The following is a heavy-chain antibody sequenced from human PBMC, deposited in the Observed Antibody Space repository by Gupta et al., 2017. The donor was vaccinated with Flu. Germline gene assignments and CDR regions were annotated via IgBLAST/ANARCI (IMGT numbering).Heavy chain of an antibody. CDR1: GFTFDDYA. CDR3: AKGTSPQRLEWELLPSTFDY. Sequence: EVQLVESGGGLVQPGRSLRLSCAASGFTFDDYASHWVRQAPGKGLEWVSGISWNSGSIGYADSVKGRFTISRDNAKNSLYLQMNSLRAEDTALYYCAKGTSPQRLEWELLPSTFDYWGQGTLVTVSS. V-gene: IGHV3-9*01. J-gene: IGHJ4*02. D-gene: IGHD1-26*01. CDR2: ISWNSGSI.